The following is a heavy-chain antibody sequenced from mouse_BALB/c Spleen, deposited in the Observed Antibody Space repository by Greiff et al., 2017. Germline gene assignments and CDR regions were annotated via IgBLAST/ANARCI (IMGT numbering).Heavy chain of an antibody. Sequence: QVQLKESGAELMKPGASVKISCKATGYTFSSYWIEWVKQRPGHGLEWIGEILPGSGSTNYNEKFKGKATFTADTSSNTAYMQLSSLTSEDSAVYYCARSYRYDSGYAMDYWGQGTSVTVSS. V-gene: IGHV1-9*01. J-gene: IGHJ4*01. CDR3: ARSYRYDSGYAMDY. D-gene: IGHD2-14*01. CDR2: ILPGSGST. CDR1: GYTFSSYW.